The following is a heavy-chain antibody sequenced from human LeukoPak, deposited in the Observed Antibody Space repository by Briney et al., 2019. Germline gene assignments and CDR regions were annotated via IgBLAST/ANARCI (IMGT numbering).Heavy chain of an antibody. V-gene: IGHV1-18*01. J-gene: IGHJ6*03. CDR3: ATVLAGATGYYYYMDV. CDR1: GYTFTSYG. Sequence: ASVKVSCKASGYTFTSYGISWVRQAPGQGLEWMGWISAYNGNTNYAQKLQGRVTMTEDTSTDTAYMELSSLRSEDTAVYYCATVLAGATGYYYYMDVWGKGTTVTVSS. CDR2: ISAYNGNT. D-gene: IGHD1-26*01.